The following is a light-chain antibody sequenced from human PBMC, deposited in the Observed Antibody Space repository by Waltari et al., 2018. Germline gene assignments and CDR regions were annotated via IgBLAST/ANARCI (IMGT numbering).Light chain of an antibody. CDR1: SSDVGGYNY. CDR3: SSYTSSSTPMV. V-gene: IGLV2-14*01. Sequence: QSALTQPASVSGSPGQSITISCTGPSSDVGGYNYVSWYQQHPVKAPKLMIYDVSKRPSGVSNRFSGSKSGNTASLTISGLQAEDEADYYCSSYTSSSTPMVFGGGTKLTVL. CDR2: DVS. J-gene: IGLJ2*01.